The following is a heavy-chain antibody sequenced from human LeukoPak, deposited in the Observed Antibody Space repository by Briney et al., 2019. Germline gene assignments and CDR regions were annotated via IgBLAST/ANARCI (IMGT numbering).Heavy chain of an antibody. J-gene: IGHJ3*02. CDR3: ARTGYWTADAFDI. CDR2: VNPNSGNT. D-gene: IGHD3-9*01. Sequence: ASVKVSCKASGYTFTSYDINRVRQATGQGLEWMGWVNPNSGNTGYAQKFQGRVTMTRNTSISTAYMELSSLRSEDTAVYYCARTGYWTADAFDIWGQGTMVTVSS. CDR1: GYTFTSYD. V-gene: IGHV1-8*01.